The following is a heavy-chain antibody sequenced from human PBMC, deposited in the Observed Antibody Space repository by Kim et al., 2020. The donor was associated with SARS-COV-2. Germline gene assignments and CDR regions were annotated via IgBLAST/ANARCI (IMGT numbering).Heavy chain of an antibody. J-gene: IGHJ6*02. D-gene: IGHD6-19*01. CDR2: ISYDGSNK. CDR1: GFTFSSYA. Sequence: GGSLRLSCAASGFTFSSYAMHWVRQAPGKGLEWVAVISYDGSNKYYADSVKGRFTISRDNSKNTLYLQMNSLRAEDTAVYYCAIIAVAGTGYGMDVWGQG. V-gene: IGHV3-30-3*01. CDR3: AIIAVAGTGYGMDV.